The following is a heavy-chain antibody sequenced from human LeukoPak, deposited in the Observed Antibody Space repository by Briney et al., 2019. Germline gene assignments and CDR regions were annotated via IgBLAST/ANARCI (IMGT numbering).Heavy chain of an antibody. CDR1: GFTFSSYA. D-gene: IGHD3-10*01. CDR2: ISYDGSNK. J-gene: IGHJ6*02. V-gene: IGHV3-30-3*01. Sequence: GGSLRLSCAASGFTFSSYAMHWVRQAPGKGLEWVAVISYDGSNKYYADSVKGRFTISRDNSKNTLYLQMNSLRAEDTAVYYCAREWRGSGPGVYGMDVWGQGTTVTVSS. CDR3: AREWRGSGPGVYGMDV.